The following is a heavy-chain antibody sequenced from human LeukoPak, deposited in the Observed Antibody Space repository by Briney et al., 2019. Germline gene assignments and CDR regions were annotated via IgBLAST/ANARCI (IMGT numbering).Heavy chain of an antibody. J-gene: IGHJ4*02. V-gene: IGHV4-4*07. CDR2: TYTSGST. D-gene: IGHD3-22*01. CDR1: GGSISSYY. CDR3: ARDHSYPYYYDSSGDGYFDY. Sequence: SETLSLTCTVSGGSISSYYWSWIRQPAGKGLEWIGRTYTSGSTNYNPSLKSRVTMSVDTSKNQFSLKLSSVTAADTAVYYCARDHSYPYYYDSSGDGYFDYWGQGTLVTVSS.